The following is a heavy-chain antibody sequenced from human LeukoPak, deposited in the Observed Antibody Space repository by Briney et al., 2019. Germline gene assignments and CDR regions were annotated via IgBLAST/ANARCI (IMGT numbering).Heavy chain of an antibody. V-gene: IGHV3-30*01. CDR1: GFTFSSYA. CDR3: AREYYDFWCGYSHGRFDP. D-gene: IGHD3-3*01. Sequence: PGRSLRLSCAASGFTFSSYAMHWVRQAPGKGLEGVAVISYDGSNKYYADSVKGRFTISRDNSKHTLYLQMNSLRAEDTAVYYCAREYYDFWCGYSHGRFDPWGQGTLVSVSS. CDR2: ISYDGSNK. J-gene: IGHJ5*02.